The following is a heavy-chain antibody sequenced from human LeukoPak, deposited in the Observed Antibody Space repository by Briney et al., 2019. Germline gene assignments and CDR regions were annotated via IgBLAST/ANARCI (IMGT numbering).Heavy chain of an antibody. Sequence: GGSLRLSCAASGFTFSSYAMSWVRQAPGKGLEWVSAISGSGGSTYYADSVKGRFTISRDNSKNTLYLQMNGLRAEDTAVYYCAKATRTGSYFYYFDYWGQGTLVTVSS. CDR2: ISGSGGST. CDR3: AKATRTGSYFYYFDY. V-gene: IGHV3-23*01. CDR1: GFTFSSYA. D-gene: IGHD3-10*01. J-gene: IGHJ4*02.